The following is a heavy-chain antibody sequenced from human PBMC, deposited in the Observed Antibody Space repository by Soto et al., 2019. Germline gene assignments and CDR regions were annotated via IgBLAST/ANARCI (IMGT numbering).Heavy chain of an antibody. V-gene: IGHV4-31*03. D-gene: IGHD2-15*01. CDR1: GGSISSGGYY. J-gene: IGHJ6*02. CDR3: ARGPAAYCSGGSCYGRNYYYYYGMDV. Sequence: SETLSLTCTVSGGSISSGGYYWSWVRQHPGKGLEWIGYIYYSGSTYYNPSPKSRVTISVDTSKNQFSLKLSSVTAADTAVYYCARGPAAYCSGGSCYGRNYYYYYGMDVWGQGTTVTVSS. CDR2: IYYSGST.